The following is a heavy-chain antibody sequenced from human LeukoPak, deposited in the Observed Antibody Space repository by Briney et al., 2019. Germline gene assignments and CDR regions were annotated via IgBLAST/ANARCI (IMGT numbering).Heavy chain of an antibody. CDR3: ARPHLSYGDIRDYYYYYMDV. CDR1: GFTFDDYG. V-gene: IGHV3-20*04. J-gene: IGHJ6*03. D-gene: IGHD4-17*01. Sequence: RTGGSLRLSCVASGFTFDDYGMSWVRQAPGKGLEWVSGINWNGGSTGYADSVKGRFTISTDTSKNTVYLQMNSLRAEDTAVYYCARPHLSYGDIRDYYYYYMDVWGKGTTVTVSS. CDR2: INWNGGST.